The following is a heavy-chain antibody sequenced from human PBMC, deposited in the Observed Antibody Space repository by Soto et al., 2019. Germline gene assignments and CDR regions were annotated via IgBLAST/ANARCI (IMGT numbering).Heavy chain of an antibody. J-gene: IGHJ6*02. Sequence: SVKVSCKASGSTFSSYAISWVRQAPGQGLEWMGGIIPIFGTANYAQKFQGRVTITADKSTSTAYMELSSLRSEDTAVYYCARHSTSGYYTGYYYYGMDVWGQGTTVTVSS. CDR2: IIPIFGTA. D-gene: IGHD3-3*01. V-gene: IGHV1-69*06. CDR3: ARHSTSGYYTGYYYYGMDV. CDR1: GSTFSSYA.